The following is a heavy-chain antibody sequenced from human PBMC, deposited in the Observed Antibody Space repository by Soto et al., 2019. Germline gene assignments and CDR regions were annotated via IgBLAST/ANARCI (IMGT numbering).Heavy chain of an antibody. CDR3: ARDQPINWNYEGGWFDP. V-gene: IGHV4-61*01. CDR2: IYYSGST. J-gene: IGHJ5*02. CDR1: GGSVSSGSYY. D-gene: IGHD1-7*01. Sequence: SETLSLTCTVSGGSVSSGSYYWSWIRQPPGKGLEWIGYIYYSGSTNYNPSLKSRVTISVDTSKNQFSLKLSSVTAADTAVYYCARDQPINWNYEGGWFDPWGQGTLVTVSS.